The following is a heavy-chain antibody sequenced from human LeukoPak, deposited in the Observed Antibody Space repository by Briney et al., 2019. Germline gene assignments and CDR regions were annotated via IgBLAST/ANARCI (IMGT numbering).Heavy chain of an antibody. D-gene: IGHD1-26*01. Sequence: ATVKISCKASGYTFTDYYMHWVQQAPGKGLEWMGRVDPEDGETIYAEKFQGRVTITADTSTDTAYMELSSLRSEDTGVYYCARDLDHSGNYHTFDYWGQGTLVTVSS. V-gene: IGHV1-69-2*01. CDR1: GYTFTDYY. CDR2: VDPEDGET. CDR3: ARDLDHSGNYHTFDY. J-gene: IGHJ4*02.